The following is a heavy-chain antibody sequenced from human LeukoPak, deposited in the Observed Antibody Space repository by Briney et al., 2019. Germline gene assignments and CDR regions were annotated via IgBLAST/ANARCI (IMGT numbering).Heavy chain of an antibody. CDR2: IYYSGST. V-gene: IGHV4-59*12. CDR3: ARTDIVVVPAARNPYYYYYGMDV. CDR1: GGSISSYY. J-gene: IGHJ6*02. Sequence: SETLSLTCTVSGGSISSYYWSWIRQPPGKGLEWIGYIYYSGSTNYNPSLKSRVTISVDTSKNQFSLKLRSVTAADTAVYYCARTDIVVVPAARNPYYYYYGMDVWGQGTTVTVSS. D-gene: IGHD2-2*01.